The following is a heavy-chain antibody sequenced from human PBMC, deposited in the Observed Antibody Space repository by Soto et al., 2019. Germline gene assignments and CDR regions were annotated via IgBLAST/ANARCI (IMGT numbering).Heavy chain of an antibody. CDR1: GFTFSSYS. J-gene: IGHJ4*02. V-gene: IGHV3-21*01. Sequence: EVQLVESGGGLVKPGGSLRLSCAASGFTFSSYSMNWVRQAPGKGLEWVSSISSSSSYIYYADSVKGRFTISRDNAKNSLYLQMNSLRAEDTAVYYCAREGFGYSYGQIDYWGQGTLVTVSS. CDR2: ISSSSSYI. D-gene: IGHD5-18*01. CDR3: AREGFGYSYGQIDY.